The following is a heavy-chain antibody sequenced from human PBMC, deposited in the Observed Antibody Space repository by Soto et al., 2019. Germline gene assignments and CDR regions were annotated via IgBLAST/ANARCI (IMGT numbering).Heavy chain of an antibody. J-gene: IGHJ5*02. Sequence: QVQLVESGGGVVQPGRSLRLSCAASGFTFSSYGMHWVRQAPGKGLEWVAVIWYDGSNKYYADSVKGRFTISRDNSKNTLYLQMNSLRAEETAVYYCARDLSAGPAWGQGTLVTVSS. CDR1: GFTFSSYG. CDR2: IWYDGSNK. CDR3: ARDLSAGPA. D-gene: IGHD6-25*01. V-gene: IGHV3-33*01.